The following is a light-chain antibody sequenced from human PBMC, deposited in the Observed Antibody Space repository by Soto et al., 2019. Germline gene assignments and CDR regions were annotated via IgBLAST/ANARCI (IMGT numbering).Light chain of an antibody. Sequence: IRLTQSASSRSAYVRDRVTITCRTSQAISSHLAWYQQKPGKAPKLLIYSASTLQSGVPSRFSGSGSGPDFTLTISCLQPEDSATYFCQQLNSYPQTFGQGTRLEIK. CDR3: QQLNSYPQT. CDR1: QAISSH. CDR2: SAS. J-gene: IGKJ5*01. V-gene: IGKV1-9*01.